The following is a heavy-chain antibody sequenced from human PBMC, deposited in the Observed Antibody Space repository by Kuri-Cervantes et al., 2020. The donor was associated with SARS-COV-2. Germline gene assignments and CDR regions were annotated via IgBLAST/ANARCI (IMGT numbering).Heavy chain of an antibody. J-gene: IGHJ6*03. D-gene: IGHD3-3*01. V-gene: IGHV1-46*01. CDR3: ARDGYDFWSGYYTFDYYYYYMDV. CDR1: GYTFTSYY. CDR2: INPSGGST. Sequence: ASVKVSCKASGYTFTSYYMHWVRQAPGQGLEWMGIINPSGGSTSYAQKFQGRVTMTRDTSTSTVYMELSSLRSDDTAVYYCARDGYDFWSGYYTFDYYYYYMDVWGKGTTVTVSS.